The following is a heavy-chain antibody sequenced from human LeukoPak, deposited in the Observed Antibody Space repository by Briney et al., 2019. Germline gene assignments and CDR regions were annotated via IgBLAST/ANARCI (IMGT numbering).Heavy chain of an antibody. J-gene: IGHJ5*02. CDR3: ARARSPSSGYLLRDHNWFDP. CDR1: GYSFTSYG. V-gene: IGHV1-69*05. CDR2: IIPIFGTA. D-gene: IGHD3-22*01. Sequence: SVKVSCNTSGYSFTSYGITWVRRAPGQGLEWMGGIIPIFGTANYAQKVQGRVTITTDESTTTAYMELSSLRSEDMAVYYCARARSPSSGYLLRDHNWFDPWGQGTLVTVSS.